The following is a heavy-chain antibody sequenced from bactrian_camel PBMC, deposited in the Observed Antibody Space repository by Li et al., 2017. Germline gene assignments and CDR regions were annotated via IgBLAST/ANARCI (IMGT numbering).Heavy chain of an antibody. CDR1: ESTFSYYD. D-gene: IGHD2*01. CDR3: AFSVSGSCQIEFTY. CDR2: INNGGDST. V-gene: IGHV3S40*01. J-gene: IGHJ4*01. Sequence: VQLVESGGTLVQPGGSLRLSCAASESTFSYYDMTWVRQAPGKGLEWVSGINNGGDSTYYADSVKGRFTISRDNAKNTLYLQLNNLKTEDTGMYYCAFSVSGSCQIEFTYWGQGTQVTVS.